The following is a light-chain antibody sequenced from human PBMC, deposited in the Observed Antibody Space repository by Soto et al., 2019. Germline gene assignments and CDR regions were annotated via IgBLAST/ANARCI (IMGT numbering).Light chain of an antibody. CDR1: STDIGGYNY. Sequence: QSVLTQPASVSGSPGQSITISCTGTSTDIGGYNYVSWYQQHPGKAPKLMIYDVSDRPSGVSNRFSGSKSGNTASLTISGLQTEDEADYYCSSYTSINTRVFGGGTQLTVL. CDR3: SSYTSINTRV. J-gene: IGLJ2*01. CDR2: DVS. V-gene: IGLV2-14*01.